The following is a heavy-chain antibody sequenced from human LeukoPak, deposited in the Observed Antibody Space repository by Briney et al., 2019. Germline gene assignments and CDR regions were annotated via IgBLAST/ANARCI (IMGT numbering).Heavy chain of an antibody. J-gene: IGHJ4*02. D-gene: IGHD3-22*01. CDR3: ARAYTYYYDSSGYYPYYFDY. V-gene: IGHV3-21*01. CDR2: ITSSSTYI. Sequence: GGSLRLSCAASGITLSSYNMNWVRRAPGKGLEWVSSITSSSTYIYYADSVKGRFTMSRDNAKNSLYLQVNSLRAEDTAVYYCARAYTYYYDSSGYYPYYFDYWGQGTLVTVSS. CDR1: GITLSSYN.